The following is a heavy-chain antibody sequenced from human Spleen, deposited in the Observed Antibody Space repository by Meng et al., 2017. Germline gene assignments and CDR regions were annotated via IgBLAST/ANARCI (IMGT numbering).Heavy chain of an antibody. CDR1: GGSFSGYY. Sequence: QGPLQQWGAGLLKPSETLSLTCAVYGGSFSGYYWSWIRQPPGKGLEWIGEINHSGSTNYNPSLKSRVTISIDTSKNQFSLKLSSVTAADSAVYYCARGPTTMAHDFDYWGQGTLVTVSS. V-gene: IGHV4-34*01. CDR3: ARGPTTMAHDFDY. CDR2: INHSGST. D-gene: IGHD4-11*01. J-gene: IGHJ4*02.